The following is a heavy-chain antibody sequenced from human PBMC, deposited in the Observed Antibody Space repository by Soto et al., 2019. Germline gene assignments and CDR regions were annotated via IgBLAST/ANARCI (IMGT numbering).Heavy chain of an antibody. V-gene: IGHV3-74*01. D-gene: IGHD3-3*01. CDR1: GFTFSSYW. Sequence: EVQLVESGGGLVQPGGSLILSCAASGFTFSSYWMHWVRQAPGKGLVWVSRINSDGSSTSYADSVKGRFTISRDNAKNTLYLQMNSLRAEDTAVYYCARGGGRYDFWSGYISGGDYWGQGTLVTVSS. CDR3: ARGGGRYDFWSGYISGGDY. CDR2: INSDGSST. J-gene: IGHJ4*02.